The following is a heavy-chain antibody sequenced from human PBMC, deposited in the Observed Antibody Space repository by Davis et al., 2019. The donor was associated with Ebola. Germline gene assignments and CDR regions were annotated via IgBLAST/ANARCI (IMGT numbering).Heavy chain of an antibody. Sequence: SETLSLTCAVSGGSISSSNWWSWVRQPPGKGLEWIGEIYHSGSTNYNPSLKSRVTISVDTSKNQFSLKLSSVTAADTAVYYCARVPAAMGGYYYYYGMDVWGQGTTVTVSS. CDR3: ARVPAAMGGYYYYYGMDV. D-gene: IGHD2-2*01. CDR2: IYHSGST. V-gene: IGHV4-4*02. J-gene: IGHJ6*02. CDR1: GGSISSSNW.